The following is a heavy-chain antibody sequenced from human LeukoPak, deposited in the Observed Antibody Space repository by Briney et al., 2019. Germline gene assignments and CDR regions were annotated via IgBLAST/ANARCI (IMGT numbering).Heavy chain of an antibody. CDR1: GYTFTGYY. Sequence: ASVKVSCKASGYTFTGYYIHWVRQAPGQGLEWMGWINPNTGGTSYAQNFQGRVTMTRDTSISTAYMEMSRLKSDDTAVYYCAREGARWFGEPPSSPKDWFDPWGQGTLVIVSS. CDR2: INPNTGGT. V-gene: IGHV1-2*02. CDR3: AREGARWFGEPPSSPKDWFDP. J-gene: IGHJ5*02. D-gene: IGHD3-10*01.